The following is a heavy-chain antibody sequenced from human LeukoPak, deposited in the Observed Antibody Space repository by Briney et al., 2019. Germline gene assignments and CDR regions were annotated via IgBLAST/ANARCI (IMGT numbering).Heavy chain of an antibody. V-gene: IGHV3-15*07. D-gene: IGHD5-12*01. Sequence: GGSLRLSCAASGFTFNNAWMNWVRQAPGKGLEWVGRIKSKTDGGTTDYAAPVKGRFTISRDNAENTLYLQMNSLRAEDTGVYYCAPQQAYSPYNWFDPWGQGTLVTVSS. J-gene: IGHJ5*02. CDR1: GFTFNNAW. CDR2: IKSKTDGGTT. CDR3: APQQAYSPYNWFDP.